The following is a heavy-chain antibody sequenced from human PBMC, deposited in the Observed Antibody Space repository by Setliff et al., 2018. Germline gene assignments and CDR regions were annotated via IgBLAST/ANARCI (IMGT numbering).Heavy chain of an antibody. Sequence: VASVKVSCKASGYTFNNYDINWVRQAPGQGLEWMGWINPSSGKTGYALNFQGRVTMTKNTSIATAYMDLSGLMSEDTAVYYCATGPINNDVWGRGTLVTVSS. CDR1: GYTFNNYD. J-gene: IGHJ2*01. CDR2: INPSSGKT. V-gene: IGHV1-8*02. CDR3: ATGPINNDV.